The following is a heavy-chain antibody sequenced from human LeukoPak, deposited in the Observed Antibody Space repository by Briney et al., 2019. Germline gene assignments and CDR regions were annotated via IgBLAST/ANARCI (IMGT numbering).Heavy chain of an antibody. J-gene: IGHJ4*02. Sequence: GGSLRLSCAASGFTFSSYAMSWVRQAPGKGLEWVSAISGSGGSTYYADSVKGRFTISRDNSKKTLYLQMNSLRAEDTDVYYFAKIPYDSIGFDYWGQGTLVTVSS. CDR2: ISGSGGST. CDR3: AKIPYDSIGFDY. CDR1: GFTFSSYA. V-gene: IGHV3-23*01. D-gene: IGHD3-22*01.